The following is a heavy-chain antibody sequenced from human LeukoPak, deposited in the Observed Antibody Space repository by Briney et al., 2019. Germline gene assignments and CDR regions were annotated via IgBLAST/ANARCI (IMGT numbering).Heavy chain of an antibody. D-gene: IGHD3-10*01. Sequence: PGGSLRLSCAASGFTFSSYSMNWVRQAPGKGLGWVSSISSSSSYIYYADSVKGRFTISRDNAKNSLYLQMNSLRAEDTAVYYCARDRRRSPLAFGEFNYWGQGTLVTVSS. CDR3: ARDRRRSPLAFGEFNY. CDR1: GFTFSSYS. CDR2: ISSSSSYI. J-gene: IGHJ4*02. V-gene: IGHV3-21*01.